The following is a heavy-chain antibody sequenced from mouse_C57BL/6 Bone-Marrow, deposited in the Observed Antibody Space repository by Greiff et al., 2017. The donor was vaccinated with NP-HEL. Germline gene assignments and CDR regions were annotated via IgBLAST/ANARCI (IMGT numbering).Heavy chain of an antibody. CDR3: ARHEAPLYYGSSFYYFDY. CDR2: FYPGSGSI. CDR1: GYTFTEYT. Sequence: QVHVKQSGAELVKPGASVKLSCKASGYTFTEYTIHWVKQRSGQGLEWIGWFYPGSGSIKYNEKFKDKATLTADKSSSTVYMELSRLTSEDSAVYFCARHEAPLYYGSSFYYFDYWGQGTTLTVSS. V-gene: IGHV1-62-2*01. J-gene: IGHJ2*01. D-gene: IGHD1-1*01.